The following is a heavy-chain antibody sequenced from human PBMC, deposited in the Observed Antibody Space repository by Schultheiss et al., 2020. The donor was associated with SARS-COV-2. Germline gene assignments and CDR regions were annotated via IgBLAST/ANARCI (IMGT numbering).Heavy chain of an antibody. V-gene: IGHV4-38-2*01. D-gene: IGHD3-10*01. CDR2: INHSGST. J-gene: IGHJ5*02. CDR3: ARGQIVLDDPYGWFDP. CDR1: GYSISSGYY. Sequence: SETLSLTCAVSGYSISSGYYWGWIRQPPGKGLEWIGEINHSGSTNYNPSLKSRVTISVDTSKNQFSLKLSSVTAADTAVYYCARGQIVLDDPYGWFDPWGQGTLVTVSS.